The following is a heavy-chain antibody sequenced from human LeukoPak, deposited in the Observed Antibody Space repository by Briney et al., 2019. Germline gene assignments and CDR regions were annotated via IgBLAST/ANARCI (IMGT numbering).Heavy chain of an antibody. Sequence: SETLSLTCTVSGGSISSSNYNWVGVRQPQGKGLEWIANIYYSGSTYYSPSLRRRVTISVDTSKNQFSLKLTSVTAADTAVYYCARHASVSGNWPRPLDYWGQGGLVTVSS. V-gene: IGHV4-39*01. CDR2: IYYSGST. D-gene: IGHD3-3*01. J-gene: IGHJ4*02. CDR3: ARHASVSGNWPRPLDY. CDR1: GGSISSSNYN.